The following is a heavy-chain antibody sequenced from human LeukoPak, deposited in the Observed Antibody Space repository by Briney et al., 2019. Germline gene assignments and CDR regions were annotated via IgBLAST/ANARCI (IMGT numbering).Heavy chain of an antibody. CDR1: GGSISSGGYY. Sequence: PSQTLSLTCTVSGGSISSGGYYWSWLRQHPGKGLEWIGYIYYSGSTYYNPSLKSRVTISVDTSKNQFSLKLSSVTAAGTAVYYCASLNVIPAAIRSDYWGQGTLVTVSS. J-gene: IGHJ4*02. D-gene: IGHD2-2*01. CDR2: IYYSGST. CDR3: ASLNVIPAAIRSDY. V-gene: IGHV4-31*03.